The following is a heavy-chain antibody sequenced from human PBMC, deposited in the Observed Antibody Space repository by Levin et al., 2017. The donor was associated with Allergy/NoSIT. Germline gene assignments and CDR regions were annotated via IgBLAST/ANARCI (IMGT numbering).Heavy chain of an antibody. J-gene: IGHJ4*02. D-gene: IGHD2-15*01. Sequence: PGGSLRLSCAASGFTFSSYAMHWVRQAPGKGLEWVAVISYDGSNKYYADSVKGRFTISRDYSKNTLYLQMNSLRAEDTAVYYCARDDCSGGSCYLDYWGQGTLVTVSS. CDR1: GFTFSSYA. CDR3: ARDDCSGGSCYLDY. CDR2: ISYDGSNK. V-gene: IGHV3-30-3*01.